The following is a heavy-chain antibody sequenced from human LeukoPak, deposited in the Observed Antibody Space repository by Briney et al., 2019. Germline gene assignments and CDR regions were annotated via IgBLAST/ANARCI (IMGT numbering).Heavy chain of an antibody. V-gene: IGHV4-39*06. Sequence: SETLSLTCTVSGGSISSSSYYWGWIRQPPGKGLEWIGSIYYSGSTYYNPSLKSRVTISVDTSKNQFTLKLSSVTAADTAVYYCARGGMRHSSSWYWFDPWGQGTLVTVSS. CDR3: ARGGMRHSSSWYWFDP. CDR1: GGSISSSSYY. D-gene: IGHD6-13*01. J-gene: IGHJ5*02. CDR2: IYYSGST.